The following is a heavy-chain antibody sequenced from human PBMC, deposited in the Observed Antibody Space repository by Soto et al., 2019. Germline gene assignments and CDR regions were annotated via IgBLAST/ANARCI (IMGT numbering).Heavy chain of an antibody. CDR3: ARGPKFPRYYDSSGYYCSGRSYYFDY. CDR2: TRKKSNSYTA. Sequence: EVQLVESGGGLVQPGGSLRLSCAGSGFTLSDHYMDWVRQAPGKGLEWVGRTRKKSNSYTAEYAASVKGRFSISRDDSQNSLYLQMNSLKTEDTAVYYCARGPKFPRYYDSSGYYCSGRSYYFDYWGQGTLVTVSS. J-gene: IGHJ4*02. CDR1: GFTLSDHY. V-gene: IGHV3-72*01. D-gene: IGHD3-22*01.